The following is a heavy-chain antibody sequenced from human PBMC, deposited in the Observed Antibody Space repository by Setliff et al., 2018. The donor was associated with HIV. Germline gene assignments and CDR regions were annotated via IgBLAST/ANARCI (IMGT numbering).Heavy chain of an antibody. CDR2: ISAYNGNT. V-gene: IGHV1-18*01. CDR1: GYTFTSYG. Sequence: VKVSCKASGYTFTSYGISWVRQAPGQGLEWMGWISAYNGNTNYAQKLQGRVTMTTDTSTSTAYMELRSLRSDDTAVYYCAREICITIFWGPEAGPCYFDYWGQGTLVTVSS. J-gene: IGHJ4*02. D-gene: IGHD3-9*01. CDR3: AREICITIFWGPEAGPCYFDY.